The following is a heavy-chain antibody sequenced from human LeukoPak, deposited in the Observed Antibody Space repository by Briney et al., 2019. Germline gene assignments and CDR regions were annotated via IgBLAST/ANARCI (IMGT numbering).Heavy chain of an antibody. Sequence: ASVKVSCKASGGTFSSYAISWVRQAPGQGLEWMGRIIPIFGTDNYAQKFQGRVTITTDESTSTAYMELSSLRSEDTAVYYCAREVRCGGDCYSDYWGQGTLVTVSS. CDR1: GGTFSSYA. V-gene: IGHV1-69*05. CDR3: AREVRCGGDCYSDY. J-gene: IGHJ4*02. CDR2: IIPIFGTD. D-gene: IGHD2-21*02.